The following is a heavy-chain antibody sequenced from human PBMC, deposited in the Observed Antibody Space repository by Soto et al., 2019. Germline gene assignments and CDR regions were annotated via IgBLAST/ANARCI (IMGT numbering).Heavy chain of an antibody. J-gene: IGHJ5*02. D-gene: IGHD3-10*01. V-gene: IGHV4-31*03. CDR3: ARMSVRGVIAPYNWFDP. CDR1: GGSISSGGYH. CDR2: IYYSGST. Sequence: TLSLTCTVSGGSISSGGYHWSWIRQHPGKGLEWIGYIYYSGSTYYNPSLKSRVTISVDTSKNQFSLKLSSVTAADTAVYYCARMSVRGVIAPYNWFDPWGQGTLVTVSS.